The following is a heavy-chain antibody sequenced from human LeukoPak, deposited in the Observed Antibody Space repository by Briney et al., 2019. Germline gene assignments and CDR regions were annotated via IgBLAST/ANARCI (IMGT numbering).Heavy chain of an antibody. V-gene: IGHV4-31*03. CDR1: GGSISSGGYY. D-gene: IGHD5-18*01. CDR2: IYYSGST. J-gene: IGHJ5*02. CDR3: ARDRGYSYGYWFDP. Sequence: PSGTLSLTCTVSGGSISSGGYYWSWIRQHPGKGLEWIGYIYYSGSTYYNPSLKSRVTISVDTSKNQFSLKLSSVTAADTAVYYCARDRGYSYGYWFDPWGQGTLVTVSS.